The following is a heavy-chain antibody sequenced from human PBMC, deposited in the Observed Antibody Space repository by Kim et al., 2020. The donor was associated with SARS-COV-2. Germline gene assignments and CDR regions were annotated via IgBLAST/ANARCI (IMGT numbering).Heavy chain of an antibody. D-gene: IGHD4-17*01. Sequence: SVKVSCKASGGTFSSYAISWVRQAPGQGLEWMGGIIPIFGTANYAQKFQGRVTITADESTSTAYMELSSLRSEDTAVYYCARAAWTVTHGPYYFDYWGQGTLVTVSS. V-gene: IGHV1-69*13. CDR1: GGTFSSYA. CDR3: ARAAWTVTHGPYYFDY. J-gene: IGHJ4*02. CDR2: IIPIFGTA.